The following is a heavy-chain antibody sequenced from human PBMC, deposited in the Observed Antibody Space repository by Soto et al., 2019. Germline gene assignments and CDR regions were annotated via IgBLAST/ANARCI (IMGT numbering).Heavy chain of an antibody. V-gene: IGHV4-59*01. CDR3: ARVSMSTVSWGFDP. Sequence: ETLSLTCAVSGDSITSNHWNWIRQPPGRGLEWIGYIYNSGTTKYNPSLKSRVIISVDTSKNQLSLKLSSVTAADTAVYYCARVSMSTVSWGFDPWGQGTLVTVS. J-gene: IGHJ5*02. D-gene: IGHD4-4*01. CDR1: GDSITSNH. CDR2: IYNSGTT.